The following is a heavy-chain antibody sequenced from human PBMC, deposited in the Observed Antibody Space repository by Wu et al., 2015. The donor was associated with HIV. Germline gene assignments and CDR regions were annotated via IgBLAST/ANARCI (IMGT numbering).Heavy chain of an antibody. V-gene: IGHV1-46*01. Sequence: QVRLVQSGPQVRAPGASVVISCSCSGYNFIDYYVHWLRQAPGQGLEWMGIINPSGGSTSYAQKFQGRVTMTTDTSTSTVYMELRSLRSDDTAVYYCARVTTVVTNAFDIWGQGTMVTVSS. J-gene: IGHJ3*02. CDR3: ARVTTVVTNAFDI. CDR2: INPSGGST. CDR1: GYNFIDYY. D-gene: IGHD4-23*01.